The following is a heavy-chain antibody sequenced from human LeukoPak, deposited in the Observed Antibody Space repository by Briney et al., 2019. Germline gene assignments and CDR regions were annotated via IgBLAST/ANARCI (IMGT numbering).Heavy chain of an antibody. Sequence: PSXTLSLTCTVSGGSISSYYWRWVRQPAGKGLEWIGRIYTSGSTNYNPSLKSRVTMSVDTSKNQFSLKLSSVTAADTAVFYCASTYYYYYMHVWGKGTTVTVSS. V-gene: IGHV4-4*07. CDR2: IYTSGST. CDR3: ASTYYYYYMHV. CDR1: GGSISSYY. J-gene: IGHJ6*03.